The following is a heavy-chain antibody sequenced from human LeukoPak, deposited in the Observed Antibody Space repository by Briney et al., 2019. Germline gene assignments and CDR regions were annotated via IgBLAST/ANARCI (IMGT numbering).Heavy chain of an antibody. D-gene: IGHD3-16*02. CDR2: ISGSGGST. V-gene: IGHV3-23*01. Sequence: PGGSLRLSCAASGFTFSSYAMSWVRQAPGKGLEWVSAISGSGGSTYYADSVKGRFTISRDNSKNTLYLQMNGLRAEDTAVYYCAKKGELSLRYYYYYMDVWGKGTTVTVSS. J-gene: IGHJ6*03. CDR1: GFTFSSYA. CDR3: AKKGELSLRYYYYYMDV.